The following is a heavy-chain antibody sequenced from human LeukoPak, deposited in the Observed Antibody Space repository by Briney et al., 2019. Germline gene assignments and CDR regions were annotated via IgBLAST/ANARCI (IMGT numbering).Heavy chain of an antibody. CDR1: GYTFTSYG. CDR3: ARDGWDIAVVPAAIFTFGGFDY. D-gene: IGHD2-2*02. CDR2: ISAYNGNT. V-gene: IGHV1-18*01. Sequence: GASVKVSCKASGYTFTSYGISWVRQAPGQGLEWMGWISAYNGNTNYAQKLQGRVTMTTDTSTSTAYMELRSLRSDDTAVYYCARDGWDIAVVPAAIFTFGGFDYWGQGTLVTVSS. J-gene: IGHJ4*02.